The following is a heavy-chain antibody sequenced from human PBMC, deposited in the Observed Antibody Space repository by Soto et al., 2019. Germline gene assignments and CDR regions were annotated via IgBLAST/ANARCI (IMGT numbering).Heavy chain of an antibody. J-gene: IGHJ6*02. CDR1: NYTFYVSG. V-gene: IGHV1-69*13. CDR2: IIPIFGTA. Sequence: GASVKVCCTASNYTFYVSGVNWVRKAPVQGLEWMGGIIPIFGTANYAQKFQGRVTITADESTSTAYMELSSLRSEDTAVYYCASVAVTSSPYHYYGMDFGGQGTTVTVSS. CDR3: ASVAVTSSPYHYYGMDF. D-gene: IGHD4-4*01.